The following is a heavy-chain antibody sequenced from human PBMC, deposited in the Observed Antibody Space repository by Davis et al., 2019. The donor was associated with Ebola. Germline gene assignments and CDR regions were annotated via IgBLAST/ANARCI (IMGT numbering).Heavy chain of an antibody. V-gene: IGHV1-2*02. Sequence: ASVKVSCKASGYTFTGYYMHWVRQAPGQGLEWMGWINPNSGGTNYAQKFQGRVTMTRDTSISTAYMELSRLRSDDTAVYYCARDDKLYYWGHRDWFDPWGQGTLVTVSS. J-gene: IGHJ5*02. D-gene: IGHD3-16*01. CDR1: GYTFTGYY. CDR3: ARDDKLYYWGHRDWFDP. CDR2: INPNSGGT.